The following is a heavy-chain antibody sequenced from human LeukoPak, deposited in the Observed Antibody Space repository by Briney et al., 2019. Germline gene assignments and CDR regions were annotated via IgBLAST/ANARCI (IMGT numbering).Heavy chain of an antibody. Sequence: GGSLRLSCAASGFTFYNSAMFWVRQAPGKGLEWVSGISGSAGSTYYADSVKGRFTISRDNSKSTLYLQMNSLTGDDTAVYYCAKAVGLRWARPISMDVWGQGTTVTVSS. D-gene: IGHD4-23*01. CDR1: GFTFYNSA. CDR2: ISGSAGST. J-gene: IGHJ6*02. V-gene: IGHV3-23*01. CDR3: AKAVGLRWARPISMDV.